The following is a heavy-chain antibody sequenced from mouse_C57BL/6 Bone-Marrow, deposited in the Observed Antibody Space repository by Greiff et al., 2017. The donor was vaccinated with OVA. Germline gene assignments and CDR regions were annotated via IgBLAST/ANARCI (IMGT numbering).Heavy chain of an antibody. D-gene: IGHD1-1*01. J-gene: IGHJ1*03. V-gene: IGHV1-52*01. CDR2: IDPSDSET. CDR3: ARHYGISYWYFDV. Sequence: QVQLQQPGAELVRPGSSVKLSCKASGYTFTSYWMHWVKQRPIQGLEWIGNIDPSDSETHYNQKFKDKATLTVDKSSSTAYMQLSSLTSEDSAVYYCARHYGISYWYFDVWGTGTTVTVSS. CDR1: GYTFTSYW.